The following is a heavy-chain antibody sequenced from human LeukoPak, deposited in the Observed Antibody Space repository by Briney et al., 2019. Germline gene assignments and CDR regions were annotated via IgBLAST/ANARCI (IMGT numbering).Heavy chain of an antibody. D-gene: IGHD6-13*01. CDR1: GGSISSYY. CDR2: IYYSGST. Sequence: SETLSLTCTVSGGSISSYYWSWIRQPPGKGLEWIGYIYYSGSTNYNPSLKSRVTISVDTSKNQFSLKLSSVTAADTAVYYCARLHSSSWYYLDYWGQGTLVTVSS. V-gene: IGHV4-59*08. J-gene: IGHJ4*02. CDR3: ARLHSSSWYYLDY.